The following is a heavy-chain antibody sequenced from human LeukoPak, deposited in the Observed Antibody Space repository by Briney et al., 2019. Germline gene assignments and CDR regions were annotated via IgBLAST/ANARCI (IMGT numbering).Heavy chain of an antibody. J-gene: IGHJ5*02. CDR3: VKDGLGYCSSTSCYGNWFDP. V-gene: IGHV3-30*02. D-gene: IGHD2-2*01. Sequence: GGSLRLSCAASGFTFSSYGMHWVRQAPGKGLEWVAFIRYDGSNKYYADSVKGRFTISRDNSKNTLYLQMNSLRAEDTAVYYCVKDGLGYCSSTSCYGNWFDPWGQGTLVTVSS. CDR2: IRYDGSNK. CDR1: GFTFSSYG.